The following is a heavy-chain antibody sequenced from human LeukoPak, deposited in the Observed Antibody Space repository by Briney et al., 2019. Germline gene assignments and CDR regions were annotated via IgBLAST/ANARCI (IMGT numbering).Heavy chain of an antibody. J-gene: IGHJ5*02. CDR2: INPNSGGT. CDR1: GYTFTGYY. Sequence: ASVKVSCKASGYTFTGYYMHWVRQAPGQGLEWMGWINPNSGGTNYAQKFQGRVTMTRDTSISTAYMELSRLRSDDTAVYYCASRIVVPAAIGWFDPWGQGTLVTVSS. CDR3: ASRIVVPAAIGWFDP. D-gene: IGHD2-2*01. V-gene: IGHV1-2*02.